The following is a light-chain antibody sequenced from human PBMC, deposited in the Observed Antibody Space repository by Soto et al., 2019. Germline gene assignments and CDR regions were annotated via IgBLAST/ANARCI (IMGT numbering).Light chain of an antibody. CDR3: AAWDLSQAI. CDR1: DSNIGSNY. V-gene: IGLV1-47*01. Sequence: QSVLTQPPSASGTPGQRVTISCSGRDSNIGSNYVYWYQQLPGRAPKLVIYKNNQRPSGVPDRFSGSKSGTSASLAISGLRSEDEVDYFCAAWDLSQAIFGGGTKLTVL. CDR2: KNN. J-gene: IGLJ2*01.